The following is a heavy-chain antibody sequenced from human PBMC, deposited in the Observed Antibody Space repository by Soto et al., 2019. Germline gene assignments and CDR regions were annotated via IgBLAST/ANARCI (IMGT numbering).Heavy chain of an antibody. CDR2: ISGSGGST. D-gene: IGHD3-3*01. CDR1: GFTFSSYA. V-gene: IGHV3-23*01. J-gene: IGHJ3*02. Sequence: PGGSLRLSCAASGFTFSSYAMSWVRQAPGKGLEWVSAISGSGGSTYYADSVKGRFTISRDNSKNTLYLQMNSLRAEDTAVYYCAKSPTDYDFWSGYHDAFDIWGQGTMVTVSS. CDR3: AKSPTDYDFWSGYHDAFDI.